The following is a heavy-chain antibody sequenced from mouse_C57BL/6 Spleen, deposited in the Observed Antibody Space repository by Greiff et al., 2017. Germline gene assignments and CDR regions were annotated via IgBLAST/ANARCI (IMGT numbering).Heavy chain of an antibody. CDR3: ARHIYYGPYYFDY. V-gene: IGHV1-4*01. Sequence: VQLQESGAELARPGASVKMSCKASGYTFTSYTMHWVKQRPGQGLEWIGYINPSSGYTKYNQKFKDKATLTADKSSSTAYMQLSSLTSEDSAVYDCARHIYYGPYYFDYWGQGTTLTVSA. D-gene: IGHD1-1*01. J-gene: IGHJ2*01. CDR2: INPSSGYT. CDR1: GYTFTSYT.